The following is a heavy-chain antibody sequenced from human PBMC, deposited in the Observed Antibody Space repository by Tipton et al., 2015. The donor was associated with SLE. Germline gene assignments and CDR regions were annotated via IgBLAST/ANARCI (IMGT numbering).Heavy chain of an antibody. CDR1: GGSFSSHY. J-gene: IGHJ3*02. CDR3: ARVPKAAAGLDGAFDI. D-gene: IGHD6-13*01. CDR2: IYYSGRT. Sequence: TLSLTCTVYGGSFSSHYWSRIRQPPGKGLEWIGNIYYSGRTNSTPSLKSRVTISVDTSKNKSSLKLSSVTAADTAVYYCARVPKAAAGLDGAFDIWGQGPMVPVSS. V-gene: IGHV4-59*11.